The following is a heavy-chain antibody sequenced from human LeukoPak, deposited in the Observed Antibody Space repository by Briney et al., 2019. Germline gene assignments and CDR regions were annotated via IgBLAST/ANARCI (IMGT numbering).Heavy chain of an antibody. D-gene: IGHD3-10*01. CDR1: GFTFSSYS. J-gene: IGHJ4*02. V-gene: IGHV3-21*01. CDR2: ISSSSSYI. Sequence: PGGSLRLSCAASGFTFSSYSMNWVRQAPGKGLEWVSSISSSSSYIYYADSVKGRFTISRDNAKNSLYLQMNSLRAEDTAVYYCARDGITMVRGVNDYWGQGTLVTVSS. CDR3: ARDGITMVRGVNDY.